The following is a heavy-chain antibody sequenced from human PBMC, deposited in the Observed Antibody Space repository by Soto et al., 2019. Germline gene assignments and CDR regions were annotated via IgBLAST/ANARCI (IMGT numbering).Heavy chain of an antibody. CDR3: ARGFAFVKLDYYGMDV. CDR2: ISAYNGNT. V-gene: IGHV1-18*01. J-gene: IGHJ6*02. Sequence: QVPLVQSGAEVKKPGASVKVSCKASGYTFTSYGITWVRQAPGQGLEWMGWISAYNGNTNYAQKLQGRVTMTTDTSTSTAYMELRSLRSDDTAVYYCARGFAFVKLDYYGMDVWGQGTTVTVSS. D-gene: IGHD3-10*01. CDR1: GYTFTSYG.